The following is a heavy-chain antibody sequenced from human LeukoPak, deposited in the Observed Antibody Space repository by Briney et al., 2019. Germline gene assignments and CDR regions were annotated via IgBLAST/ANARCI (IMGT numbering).Heavy chain of an antibody. Sequence: PSETLSLTCAVYGGSFSGYYWSWIRQPPGKGLEWIGEINHSGSTNYNPSLKSRVTISVDTSKNQFSLKLSSVTAADTAVYYCARGIPYYDFWSGYPAYYCMDVWGKGTTVTVSS. CDR3: ARGIPYYDFWSGYPAYYCMDV. CDR2: INHSGST. J-gene: IGHJ6*03. CDR1: GGSFSGYY. V-gene: IGHV4-34*01. D-gene: IGHD3-3*01.